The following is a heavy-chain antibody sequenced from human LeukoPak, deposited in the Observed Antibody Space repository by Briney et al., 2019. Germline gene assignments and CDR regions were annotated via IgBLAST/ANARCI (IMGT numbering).Heavy chain of an antibody. CDR1: GYTFTNYA. J-gene: IGHJ6*02. CDR3: ARELEVRGRGGQYYYFGMDV. D-gene: IGHD3-10*01. Sequence: RRASVKVSCKASGYTFTNYAMHWVRQALGQRLEWMGWINPANGNTKYLQKFQGRLTITRDTSASTANMELSSLRSEDTAVYYCARELEVRGRGGQYYYFGMDVWGQGTTVTVSS. CDR2: INPANGNT. V-gene: IGHV1-3*01.